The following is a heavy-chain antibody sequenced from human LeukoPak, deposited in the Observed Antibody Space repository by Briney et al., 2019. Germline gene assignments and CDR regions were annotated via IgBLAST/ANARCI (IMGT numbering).Heavy chain of an antibody. Sequence: GASVKVSCTASGYTFTGHDINWVRLATGQGLEWMGWMNPVSGNTGYAQKFQGRVTMTRNPAINTAYMELSGLRSDDTAVYYCTRERTQVAGPIDAFDIWGQGTTVTVSS. CDR2: MNPVSGNT. CDR3: TRERTQVAGPIDAFDI. J-gene: IGHJ3*02. CDR1: GYTFTGHD. V-gene: IGHV1-8*01. D-gene: IGHD5-12*01.